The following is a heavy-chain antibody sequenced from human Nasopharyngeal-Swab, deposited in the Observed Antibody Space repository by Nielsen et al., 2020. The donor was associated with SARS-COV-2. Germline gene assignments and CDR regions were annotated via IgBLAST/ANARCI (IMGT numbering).Heavy chain of an antibody. CDR3: TRGRFLEWLPADY. CDR2: IDPSDSYT. CDR1: GYSFTSYW. D-gene: IGHD3-3*01. J-gene: IGHJ4*02. Sequence: GESLQISCKGSGYSFTSYWISWVRQMPGKGLEWMGRIDPSDSYTNYSPSFQGHVTISADKSISTAYLQWSSLKASDTAMYYCTRGRFLEWLPADYWGQGTLVTVSS. V-gene: IGHV5-10-1*01.